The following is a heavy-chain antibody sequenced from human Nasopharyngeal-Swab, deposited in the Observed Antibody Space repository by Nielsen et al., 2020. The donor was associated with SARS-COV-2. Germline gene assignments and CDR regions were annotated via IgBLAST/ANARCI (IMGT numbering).Heavy chain of an antibody. CDR1: GGSISGGGYY. J-gene: IGHJ5*01. V-gene: IGHV4-31*03. Sequence: SETLSLTCTVSGGSISGGGYYWSWIRQHPGKGLEWIGYIYYSGITYYNPSLKSRLIISIDTSKNQFSLNPTSVTPADTAVYYCARDKVASSGTPHWFDSWGQGTRVTVSS. D-gene: IGHD6-13*01. CDR2: IYYSGIT. CDR3: ARDKVASSGTPHWFDS.